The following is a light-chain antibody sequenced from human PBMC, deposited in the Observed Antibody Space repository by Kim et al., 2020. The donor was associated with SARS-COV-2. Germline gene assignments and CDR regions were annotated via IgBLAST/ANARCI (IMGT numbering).Light chain of an antibody. Sequence: SASIGDTVFITCQTSQNINAYLNWYQQKPGKAPRLLIYSSSTLRSGVSSRFSGSGAGTDFTLTIRSLEAEDFATYYCQQSFTNRYTFGQGTKLEI. J-gene: IGKJ2*01. CDR2: SSS. V-gene: IGKV1-39*01. CDR1: QNINAY. CDR3: QQSFTNRYT.